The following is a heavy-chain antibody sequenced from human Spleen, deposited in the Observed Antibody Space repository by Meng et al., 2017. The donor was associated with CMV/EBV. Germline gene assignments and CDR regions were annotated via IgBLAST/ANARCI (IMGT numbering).Heavy chain of an antibody. Sequence: CKAFGYTFTEYGITWGRQAPGQGLEWLGWISGHNGVTNYAPRFQGRVTMTTETSTDTAYMELRSLTSDDTAVYYCARDGGGYGIFDHWGQGSLVTVSS. CDR2: ISGHNGVT. D-gene: IGHD5-12*01. CDR1: GYTFTEYG. J-gene: IGHJ4*02. CDR3: ARDGGGYGIFDH. V-gene: IGHV1-18*01.